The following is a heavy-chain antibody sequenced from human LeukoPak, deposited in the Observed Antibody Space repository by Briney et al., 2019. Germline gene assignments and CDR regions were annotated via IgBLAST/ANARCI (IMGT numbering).Heavy chain of an antibody. Sequence: PSETLSLTCTVSGGSISSYYWSWIRQPAGKGLEWIGRIYTSGSTNYNPSLKSRVTMSVDTSKNQFSLKLSSVTAADTAVYYCARGSIQLWPHYYFDYWGQGTLVTVSS. V-gene: IGHV4-4*07. CDR3: ARGSIQLWPHYYFDY. D-gene: IGHD5-18*01. CDR1: GGSISSYY. J-gene: IGHJ4*02. CDR2: IYTSGST.